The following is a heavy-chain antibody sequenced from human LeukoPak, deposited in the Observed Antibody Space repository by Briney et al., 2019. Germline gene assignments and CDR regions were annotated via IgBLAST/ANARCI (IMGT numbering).Heavy chain of an antibody. J-gene: IGHJ3*02. D-gene: IGHD4-17*01. V-gene: IGHV3-48*01. CDR1: GFTFSSYS. Sequence: GGSLRRSCAASGFTFSSYSMNWVRQAPGKGLEWVSYISSSSSTIYYADSVKGRFTISRDNAKNSLYLQMNSLRAEDTAVYYCASRVPYGDYVDAFDIWGQGTMVTVSS. CDR2: ISSSSSTI. CDR3: ASRVPYGDYVDAFDI.